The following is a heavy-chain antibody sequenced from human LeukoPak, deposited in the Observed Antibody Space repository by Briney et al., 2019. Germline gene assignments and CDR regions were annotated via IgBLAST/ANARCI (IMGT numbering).Heavy chain of an antibody. Sequence: ASVKVSCKASGGTFSSYAISWVRQAPGQGLEWMGWINPNSGGTNYAQKFQGRVTMTRDTSISTAYMELSRLRSDDTAVYYCARVVDTAMVIIDYWGQGTLVTVSS. CDR2: INPNSGGT. CDR1: GGTFSSYA. J-gene: IGHJ4*02. CDR3: ARVVDTAMVIIDY. V-gene: IGHV1-2*02. D-gene: IGHD5-18*01.